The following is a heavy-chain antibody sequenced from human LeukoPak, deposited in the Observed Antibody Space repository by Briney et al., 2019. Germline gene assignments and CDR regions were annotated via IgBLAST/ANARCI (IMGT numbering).Heavy chain of an antibody. CDR3: ARITMTRSGMDY. J-gene: IGHJ4*02. CDR1: GGSTSSGGYY. D-gene: IGHD3-22*01. V-gene: IGHV4-31*03. CDR2: IYYSGST. Sequence: SETLSLTCTVSGGSTSSGGYYWSWIRQHPGKGLEWIGYIYYSGSTYYNPSLKSRVTISVDTSKNQFSLKLSSVTAADTAVYYCARITMTRSGMDYWGQGTLVTVSS.